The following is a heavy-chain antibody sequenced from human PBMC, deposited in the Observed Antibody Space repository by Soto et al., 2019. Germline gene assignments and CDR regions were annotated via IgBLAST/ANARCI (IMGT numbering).Heavy chain of an antibody. V-gene: IGHV3-7*01. J-gene: IGHJ6*02. CDR2: IKQDGSEK. CDR1: GFTFSSYW. CDR3: ARDCSGGSCYPGMDV. D-gene: IGHD2-15*01. Sequence: QPGGSLRLSCAASGFTFSSYWMSWVRQAPGKGLEWVANIKQDGSEKYYVDSVRGRFTISRDNAKNSVYLQINSLRAEDTAVYFCARDCSGGSCYPGMDVWGQGTTVTVSS.